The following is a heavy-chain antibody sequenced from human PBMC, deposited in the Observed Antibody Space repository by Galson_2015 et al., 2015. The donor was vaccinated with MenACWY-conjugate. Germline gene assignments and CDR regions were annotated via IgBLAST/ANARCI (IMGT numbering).Heavy chain of an antibody. Sequence: SLRLSCAASGFTFSSYVMTWIRQAPGKGLEWVSSISHSGGNTYYADSVKGRFTISRDNSKNTVYLQMNSLRADDTAVYYCAKVGGSGSYANPFDYWGQGTLVTVSS. CDR3: AKVGGSGSYANPFDY. V-gene: IGHV3-23*01. CDR1: GFTFSSYV. J-gene: IGHJ4*02. CDR2: ISHSGGNT. D-gene: IGHD3-10*01.